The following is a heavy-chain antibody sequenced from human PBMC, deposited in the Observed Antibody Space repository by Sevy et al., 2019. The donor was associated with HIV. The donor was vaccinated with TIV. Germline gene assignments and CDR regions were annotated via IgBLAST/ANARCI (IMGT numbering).Heavy chain of an antibody. CDR3: ARGSRIGSSCHTGYHGMDV. CDR2: ISSSSYI. Sequence: GGSLRLSCAASGFTFSGYNMHWVRQAPGKGLEWVSSISSSSYIYQADSVKGRFTISRDNAKNSVYLQMNSLRGEDTALYYCARGSRIGSSCHTGYHGMDVWGQGTTVTVSS. CDR1: GFTFSGYN. D-gene: IGHD2-15*01. J-gene: IGHJ6*02. V-gene: IGHV3-21*01.